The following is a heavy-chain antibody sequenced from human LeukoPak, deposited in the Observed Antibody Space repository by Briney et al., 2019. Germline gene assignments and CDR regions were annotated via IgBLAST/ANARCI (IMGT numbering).Heavy chain of an antibody. CDR1: GYSLTELS. CDR2: FYPEDAET. Sequence: ASVKVSCKVSGYSLTELSMHWVRQAPGKGPEWMGGFYPEDAETIYTQKFQGRVTMTEDTSTDTAYMELSSLGSEDTAVYYCATGGGGSYSYWGQGTLVTVSS. J-gene: IGHJ4*02. V-gene: IGHV1-24*01. D-gene: IGHD1-26*01. CDR3: ATGGGGSYSY.